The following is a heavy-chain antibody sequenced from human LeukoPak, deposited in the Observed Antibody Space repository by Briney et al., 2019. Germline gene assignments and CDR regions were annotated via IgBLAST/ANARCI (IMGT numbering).Heavy chain of an antibody. V-gene: IGHV4-39*01. CDR3: ARLCPPGWFDP. CDR1: GGSISSSSYY. J-gene: IGHJ5*02. CDR2: IYYSGST. Sequence: SETLSLTCTVSGGSISSSSYYWGWNRQPPGKGLEWIGSIYYSGSTYYNPSLKSRVTISVDTSKNQFSLKLSSVTAADTAVYYCARLCPPGWFDPWGQGTLVTVSS.